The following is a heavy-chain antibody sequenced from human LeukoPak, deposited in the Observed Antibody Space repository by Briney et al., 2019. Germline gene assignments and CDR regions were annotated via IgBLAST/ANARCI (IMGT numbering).Heavy chain of an antibody. CDR2: IYHSGST. CDR1: GYSINSGYY. Sequence: SETLSLTCAVSGYSINSGYYWGWIRQPPGKGLEWIGSIYHSGSTYYNPSLKSRVTISVDTSKNQFSLKLSSVTAADTAVYYCASYQLLYLFDYWGQGTLVTVSS. J-gene: IGHJ4*02. CDR3: ASYQLLYLFDY. V-gene: IGHV4-38-2*01. D-gene: IGHD2-2*01.